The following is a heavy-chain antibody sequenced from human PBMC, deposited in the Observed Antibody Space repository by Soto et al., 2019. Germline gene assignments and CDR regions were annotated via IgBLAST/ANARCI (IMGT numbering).Heavy chain of an antibody. CDR1: GFTFDNCG. CDR2: ISWDSGTI. V-gene: IGHV3-9*01. Sequence: PGGSLRLSCAASGFTFDNCGMHWVRQAPGKGLEWVSGISWDSGTIGCADSVKGRFTISRDDAKNSLYLQMNSLRREDTALYYCVQGRYPTMATPLDHWGQGTLVTVSS. J-gene: IGHJ5*02. CDR3: VQGRYPTMATPLDH. D-gene: IGHD1-1*01.